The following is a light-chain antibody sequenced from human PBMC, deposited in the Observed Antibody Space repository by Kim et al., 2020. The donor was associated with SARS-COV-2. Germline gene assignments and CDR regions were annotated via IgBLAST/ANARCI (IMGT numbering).Light chain of an antibody. CDR3: QAWDSSWV. CDR1: KLGDKY. J-gene: IGLJ3*02. V-gene: IGLV3-1*01. Sequence: SYELTQPPSVSASPGQTASITCSGDKLGDKYACWYQQKPGQSPVLVIYQDSKRPSGIAERFSGSNSGNTATLTISGTQAMDEADYYCQAWDSSWVFGGGT. CDR2: QDS.